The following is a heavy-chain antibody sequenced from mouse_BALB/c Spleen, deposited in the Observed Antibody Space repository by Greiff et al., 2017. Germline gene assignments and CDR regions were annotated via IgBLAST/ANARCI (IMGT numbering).Heavy chain of an antibody. J-gene: IGHJ4*01. Sequence: VQLQQSGAELVKPGASVKLSCTASGFNIKDTYMHWVKQRPEQGLEWIGRIDPANGNTKYDPKFQGKATITADTSSNTAYLQLSSLTSEDTAVYYCARYHYYGYDYAMDYWGQGTSVTVSS. CDR3: ARYHYYGYDYAMDY. D-gene: IGHD1-2*01. CDR1: GFNIKDTY. CDR2: IDPANGNT. V-gene: IGHV14-3*02.